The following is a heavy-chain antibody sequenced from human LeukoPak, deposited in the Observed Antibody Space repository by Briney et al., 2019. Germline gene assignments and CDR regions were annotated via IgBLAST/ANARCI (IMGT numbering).Heavy chain of an antibody. D-gene: IGHD5-18*01. J-gene: IGHJ4*02. CDR1: GGSISSYY. CDR3: ARISPYKYSYGVIDY. Sequence: SETLSLTCTVSGGSISSYYWSWIRQPPGKGLEWIGYIHYSGSTNYNPSLKSRVTISVDTSKNQFSLKLSSVTAADTAVYYCARISPYKYSYGVIDYWGQGTLVTVSS. V-gene: IGHV4-59*01. CDR2: IHYSGST.